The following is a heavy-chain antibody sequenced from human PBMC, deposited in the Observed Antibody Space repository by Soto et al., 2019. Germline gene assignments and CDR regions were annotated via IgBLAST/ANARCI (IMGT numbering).Heavy chain of an antibody. V-gene: IGHV4-4*07. J-gene: IGHJ5*02. CDR2: IYTSGST. D-gene: IGHD4-17*01. CDR1: VGSVSSYY. Sequence: PWETLSLTCTVSVGSVSSYYWSWIRQPAGKGLEWIGRIYTSGSTNYNPSLKSRVTMSVDTSKNQFSLKLSSVTAADTAVYYCAGERAYGGNSLNWFEPWGQGTLVSVSS. CDR3: AGERAYGGNSLNWFEP.